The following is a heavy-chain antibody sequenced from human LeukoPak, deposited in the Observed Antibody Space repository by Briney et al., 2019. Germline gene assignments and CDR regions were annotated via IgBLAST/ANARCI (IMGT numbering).Heavy chain of an antibody. CDR1: GFTFSTYA. J-gene: IGHJ3*02. CDR2: ISSNGGST. D-gene: IGHD5-18*01. CDR3: VVSYLYAFDI. Sequence: AGGSLRLSCSASGFTFSTYAMHWVRQAPGKGLEYVSAISSNGGSTYYADSVKGRYTISRDNSKSTLYLQMSSLRAGDTAVYYCVVSYLYAFDIWGQGTMVTVSS. V-gene: IGHV3-64D*09.